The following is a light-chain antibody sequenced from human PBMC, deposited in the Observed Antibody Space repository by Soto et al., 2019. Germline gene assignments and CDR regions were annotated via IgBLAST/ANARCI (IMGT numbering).Light chain of an antibody. Sequence: EIVLTQSPGTLSLSPGEGATLSCRASQSVSSTYLAWYQQRPGQAPRLLIYGASSRATGIPDRFSGSGSGTDFTLTISRLEPEDFAVYYCQRYGSSPGTFGQGTKVEIK. V-gene: IGKV3-20*01. CDR2: GAS. CDR1: QSVSSTY. CDR3: QRYGSSPGT. J-gene: IGKJ1*01.